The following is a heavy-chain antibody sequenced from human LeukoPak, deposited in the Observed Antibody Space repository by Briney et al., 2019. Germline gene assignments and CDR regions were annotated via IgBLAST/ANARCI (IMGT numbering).Heavy chain of an antibody. Sequence: PSETLSLTCAVSGYSISSGFYWGWIRQPPGKGLEWIGSIYHSGSTYYNPSLKSRVTISVDTSKNQFPLKLSSVTAADTAVYYCARGYPMVRGNFCDYWGQGTLVTVSS. D-gene: IGHD3-10*01. CDR2: IYHSGST. J-gene: IGHJ4*02. CDR1: GYSISSGFY. V-gene: IGHV4-38-2*01. CDR3: ARGYPMVRGNFCDY.